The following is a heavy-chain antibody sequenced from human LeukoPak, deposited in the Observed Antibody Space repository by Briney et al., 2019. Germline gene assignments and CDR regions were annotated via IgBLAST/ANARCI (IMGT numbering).Heavy chain of an antibody. Sequence: GGSLRLSCAASGFSFSTYAMSCVRQAPGKGLERVSCLTGSGVTTYYADSVKGRFTISRDNSKNTLYLHMNSLRAEDTAVYYCAKDGRAMITYYFDNWGQGTLVTVSS. CDR2: LTGSGVTT. J-gene: IGHJ4*02. CDR3: AKDGRAMITYYFDN. V-gene: IGHV3-23*01. CDR1: GFSFSTYA. D-gene: IGHD3-16*01.